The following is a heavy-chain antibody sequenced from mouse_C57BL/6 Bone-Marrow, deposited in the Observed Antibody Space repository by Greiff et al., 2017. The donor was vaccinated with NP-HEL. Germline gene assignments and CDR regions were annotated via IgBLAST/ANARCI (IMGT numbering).Heavy chain of an antibody. V-gene: IGHV1-81*01. J-gene: IGHJ4*01. CDR2: IYPRSGNT. Sequence: VQLQQSGAELARPGASVKLSCKASGYTFTSYGISWVKQRTGQGLEWIGEIYPRSGNTYYNEKIKGKATLTADKSSSTAYMELRSLTSEDSAVYFCPITTLVAPYAMDYWGQGTSVTVSS. CDR3: PITTLVAPYAMDY. D-gene: IGHD1-1*01. CDR1: GYTFTSYG.